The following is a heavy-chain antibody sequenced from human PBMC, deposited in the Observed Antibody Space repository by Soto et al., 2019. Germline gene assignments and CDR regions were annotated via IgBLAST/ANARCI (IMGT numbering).Heavy chain of an antibody. CDR2: DIPIFDTP. D-gene: IGHD1-26*01. V-gene: IGHV1-69*01. Sequence: QVQLVQSGAEVKNPGSSVKVSCKAPGGTFSSYAISWVRQAPGQGLEWMGGDIPIFDTPNYAQKFQGRVTFTADESTSTAYMELSSLRSDDTAVYYYARDRSGLFDYWGQGTLVTVSS. CDR1: GGTFSSYA. CDR3: ARDRSGLFDY. J-gene: IGHJ4*02.